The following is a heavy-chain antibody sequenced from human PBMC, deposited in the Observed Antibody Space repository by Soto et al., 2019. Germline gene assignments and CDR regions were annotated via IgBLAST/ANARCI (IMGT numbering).Heavy chain of an antibody. V-gene: IGHV3-21*06. CDR1: GFTFTRYS. Sequence: EVQLVESGGGLVKPGGSLRLSCAASGFTFTRYSMNWVRQAPGKGLEWVSSISSTTHYIYYADSMRGRFTISRDNSKNAVYLEMNSLRAEDTAVYYCARESEDLTSNFYYWGQGTLVTVSS. J-gene: IGHJ4*02. CDR3: ARESEDLTSNFYY. CDR2: ISSTTHYI.